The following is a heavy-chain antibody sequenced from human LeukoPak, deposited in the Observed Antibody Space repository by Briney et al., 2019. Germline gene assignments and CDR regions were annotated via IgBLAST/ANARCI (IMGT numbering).Heavy chain of an antibody. J-gene: IGHJ5*02. CDR1: GFTFNNAW. D-gene: IGHD1-26*01. CDR2: ISGSGGST. Sequence: GGSLRLSCAASGFTFNNAWMSWVRQAPGKGLEWVSAISGSGGSTYYADSVKGRFTISRDNSKNTLYLQMNSLRAEDTAVYYCAKLGSYSGSPWGQGTLVTVSS. CDR3: AKLGSYSGSP. V-gene: IGHV3-23*01.